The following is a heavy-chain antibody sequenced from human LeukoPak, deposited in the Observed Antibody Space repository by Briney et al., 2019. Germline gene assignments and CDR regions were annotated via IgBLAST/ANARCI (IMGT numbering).Heavy chain of an antibody. J-gene: IGHJ4*02. CDR3: ATTVKIWELLDY. CDR2: ISAYNGNT. Sequence: ASVKVSCKASGYTFTSYGISWVRQAPGQGLEWMGWISAYNGNTNYAQKLQGRVTMTTDTSTSTAYMELRSLRSEDTAVYYCATTVKIWELLDYWGQGTLVTVSS. CDR1: GYTFTSYG. D-gene: IGHD1-26*01. V-gene: IGHV1-18*01.